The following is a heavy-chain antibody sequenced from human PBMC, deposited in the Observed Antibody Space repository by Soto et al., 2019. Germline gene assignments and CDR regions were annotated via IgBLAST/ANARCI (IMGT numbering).Heavy chain of an antibody. V-gene: IGHV3-21*01. CDR2: ISSSSSYI. J-gene: IGHJ6*02. CDR3: ARDRGSSWSYYYGMDV. Sequence: EVQLVESGGGLVKPGGSLRLSCAASGFTFSSYSMNWVRQAPGKGLEWVSSISSSSSYIYYADSVKGRFTISRDNAKNSLDLQMNSLRAEDTAVYYCARDRGSSWSYYYGMDVWGQGTTVTVSS. D-gene: IGHD6-13*01. CDR1: GFTFSSYS.